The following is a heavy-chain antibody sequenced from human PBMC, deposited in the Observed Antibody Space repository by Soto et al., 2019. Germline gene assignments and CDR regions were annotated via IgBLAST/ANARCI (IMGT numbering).Heavy chain of an antibody. CDR3: ARDLGYSRSQSYYYGMDV. Sequence: SLRLSCAASGFTFSSYGMHWVRQAPGKGLEWVAVIWYDGSNKYYADSVKGRFTISRDNSKNTLYLQMNSLRAEDTAVYYCARDLGYSRSQSYYYGMDVWGQGTTVTVSS. CDR1: GFTFSSYG. D-gene: IGHD6-13*01. V-gene: IGHV3-33*01. J-gene: IGHJ6*02. CDR2: IWYDGSNK.